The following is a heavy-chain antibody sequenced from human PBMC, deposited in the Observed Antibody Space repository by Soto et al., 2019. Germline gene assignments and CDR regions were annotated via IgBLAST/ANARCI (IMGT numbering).Heavy chain of an antibody. V-gene: IGHV4-28*03. J-gene: IGHJ3*02. Sequence: QVQLQESGPGLVKPSDTLSLICAVSGYSISSSNWWGWIRQPPGKGLEWIGNIYYSGSAYYNPSPTRRITISLXTSKNQFSLKLTSVTAVDTAVYYCARGDDANAFEIWGQGTTVTVSS. CDR3: ARGDDANAFEI. CDR2: IYYSGSA. D-gene: IGHD2-2*01. CDR1: GYSISSSNW.